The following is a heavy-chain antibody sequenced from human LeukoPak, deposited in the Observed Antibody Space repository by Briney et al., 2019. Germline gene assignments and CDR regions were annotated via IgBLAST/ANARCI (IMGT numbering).Heavy chain of an antibody. J-gene: IGHJ4*02. Sequence: PSQTLSLTCTVSGGSISSGDYYWSWIRQPPGKGLEWIRYIYYSGSTYYNPSLKSRVTISVDTSKNQFSLKLSSVTAADTAVYYCARETGEYSSSIDYWGQGTLVTVSS. CDR3: ARETGEYSSSIDY. D-gene: IGHD6-6*01. CDR1: GGSISSGDYY. V-gene: IGHV4-30-4*08. CDR2: IYYSGST.